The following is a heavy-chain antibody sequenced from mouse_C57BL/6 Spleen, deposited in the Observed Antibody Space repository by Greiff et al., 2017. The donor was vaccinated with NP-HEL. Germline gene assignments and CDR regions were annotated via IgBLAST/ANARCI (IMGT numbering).Heavy chain of an antibody. CDR3: ARFTTVVATKELDY. Sequence: QVQLQQPGAELVKPGASVKLSCKASGYTFTSYWMHWVKQRPGQGLEWIGMIHPNSGSTNYNEKFKSKATLTVDKSSSTAYMQLSSLTSEDSAVYYCARFTTVVATKELDYWGQGTSVTVSS. V-gene: IGHV1-64*01. D-gene: IGHD1-1*01. CDR1: GYTFTSYW. CDR2: IHPNSGST. J-gene: IGHJ4*01.